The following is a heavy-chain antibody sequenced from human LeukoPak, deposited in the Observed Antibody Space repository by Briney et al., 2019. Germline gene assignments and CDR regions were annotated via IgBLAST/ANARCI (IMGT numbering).Heavy chain of an antibody. D-gene: IGHD6-13*01. CDR3: ARGGGDRSVAAAGTIDY. CDR2: VFYIGST. CDR1: GASISSYV. Sequence: SETLSLTCTVSGASISSYVWSWIRQPPGKGLEWIGDVFYIGSTHYNPSLKSRLTMSVDTSRSQVSLNLKSMTAADTAVYYCARGGGDRSVAAAGTIDYWGQGTLVTASS. J-gene: IGHJ4*02. V-gene: IGHV4-59*01.